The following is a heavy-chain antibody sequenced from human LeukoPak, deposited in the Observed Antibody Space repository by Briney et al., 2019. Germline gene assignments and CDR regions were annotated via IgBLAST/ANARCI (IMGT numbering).Heavy chain of an antibody. CDR3: ARDVGAITMIVVVIGSNFDY. CDR2: ISDYNGNT. V-gene: IGHV1-18*01. Sequence: ASVKVSCKASGYTFTSYGISWVRQAPGQGLEWMGWISDYNGNTNYAQKLQGRVTMTTDTSTSTAYMELRSLRSDDTAVYYCARDVGAITMIVVVIGSNFDYWGQGTLVTVSS. D-gene: IGHD3-22*01. CDR1: GYTFTSYG. J-gene: IGHJ4*02.